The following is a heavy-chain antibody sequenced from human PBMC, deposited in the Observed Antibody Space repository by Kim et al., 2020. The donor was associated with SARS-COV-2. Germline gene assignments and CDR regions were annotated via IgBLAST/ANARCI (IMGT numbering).Heavy chain of an antibody. CDR3: ARDGGRYPRWFDP. Sequence: GGSLRLSCAASGFSISTYWMNWVRQAPGKGLEWVANIKEDGSEKYYVDSGKGRFTISRDNTKNSLYLQMNSLRAEDTAVYYCARDGGRYPRWFDPWGQGTLVTVSS. D-gene: IGHD3-16*01. J-gene: IGHJ5*02. V-gene: IGHV3-7*01. CDR2: IKEDGSEK. CDR1: GFSISTYW.